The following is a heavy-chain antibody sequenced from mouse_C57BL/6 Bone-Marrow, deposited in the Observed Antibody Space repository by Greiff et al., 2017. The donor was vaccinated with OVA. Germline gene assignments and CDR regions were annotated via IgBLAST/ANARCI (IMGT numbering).Heavy chain of an antibody. Sequence: VQLQQSGPVLVKPGASVKMSCKASGYTFTDYYMNWVKQSHGKSLEWIGVINPYNGGTSYNQKFKGKATLPVDKSSSTAYMELNSLTSEDAAVYYCARWGTTGGCDVWGTGTTVTVSS. V-gene: IGHV1-19*01. D-gene: IGHD1-1*01. CDR1: GYTFTDYY. J-gene: IGHJ1*03. CDR3: ARWGTTGGCDV. CDR2: INPYNGGT.